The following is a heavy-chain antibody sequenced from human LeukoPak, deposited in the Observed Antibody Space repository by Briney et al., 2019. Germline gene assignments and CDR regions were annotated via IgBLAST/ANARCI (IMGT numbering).Heavy chain of an antibody. V-gene: IGHV1-46*02. CDR1: GYTFNNYN. CDR2: VNPGGDST. D-gene: IGHD3-22*01. CDR3: ARRIYYDSSGYFDY. J-gene: IGHJ4*02. Sequence: GASVKISCKASGYTFNNYNIHWLRQAPGQGLEWMGIVNPGGDSTNYAQDFQGRLTLTGDTSTSTVYMELSSLRSDDTAVYYCARRIYYDSSGYFDYWGQGTLVTVSS.